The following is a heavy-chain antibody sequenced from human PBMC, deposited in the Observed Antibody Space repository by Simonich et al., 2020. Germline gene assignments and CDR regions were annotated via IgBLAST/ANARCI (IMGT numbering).Heavy chain of an antibody. CDR2: IYYSGST. V-gene: IGHV4-59*01. CDR1: GGSISSYY. CDR3: ARGGLYFDY. J-gene: IGHJ4*02. D-gene: IGHD2-15*01. Sequence: QVQLQESGPGLVKPSETLSLTCTVSGGSISSYYWSWIRQPPGKGLECIGYIYYSGSTNYNPSLKRRVTISVDTSKNQFSLKLSSVTAADTAVYYCARGGLYFDYWGQGTLVTVSS.